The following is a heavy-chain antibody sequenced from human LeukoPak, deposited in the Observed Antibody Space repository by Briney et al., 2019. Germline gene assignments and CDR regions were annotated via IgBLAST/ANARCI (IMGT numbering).Heavy chain of an antibody. CDR2: ISYDGSNK. D-gene: IGHD2-21*01. V-gene: IGHV3-30*18. CDR3: AKVGTDTTTVYSLDY. Sequence: GGSLSLSSAASGFTFSSYGMHWVRQAPGKGLGWVAVISYDGSNKYYADSAKGRFTISRDNSKNTLYLQMNSLRAEDTAVYYCAKVGTDTTTVYSLDYWGQGTLVTVSS. J-gene: IGHJ4*02. CDR1: GFTFSSYG.